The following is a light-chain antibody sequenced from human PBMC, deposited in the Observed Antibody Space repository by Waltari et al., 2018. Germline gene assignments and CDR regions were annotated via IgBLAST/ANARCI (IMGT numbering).Light chain of an antibody. Sequence: ILMTQSPATLSVSPGERATLSCRASHSVTNNLAWYQQQPGQAPRLLIYDASSRATGIPARFSGSGSGTEFTLTVSSLQSEDFAVYYCQQYHNWPLSFGGGTKVEIK. CDR2: DAS. J-gene: IGKJ4*01. CDR1: HSVTNN. CDR3: QQYHNWPLS. V-gene: IGKV3-15*01.